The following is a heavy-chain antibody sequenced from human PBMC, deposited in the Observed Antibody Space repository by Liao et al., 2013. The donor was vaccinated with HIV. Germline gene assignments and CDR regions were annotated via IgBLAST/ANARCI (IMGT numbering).Heavy chain of an antibody. CDR2: IYTSGST. D-gene: IGHD2-15*01. CDR1: GGSISSGSYY. CDR3: AGGPEYAYYYMDV. J-gene: IGHJ6*03. V-gene: IGHV4-61*02. Sequence: QVQLQESGPGLVKPSQTLSLTCTVSGGSISSGSYYWSWIRQPAGKGLEWIGRIYTSGSTNYNPSLKSRVTISVDTSKNQFSLKLSSVTAADTAVYYCAGGPEYAYYYMDVWGRGASVTVSS.